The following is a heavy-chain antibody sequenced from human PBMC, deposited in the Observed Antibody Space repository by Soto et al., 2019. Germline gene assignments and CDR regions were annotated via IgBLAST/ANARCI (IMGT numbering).Heavy chain of an antibody. CDR2: IYYSGST. D-gene: IGHD2-15*01. V-gene: IGHV4-31*03. CDR1: GGSISSSSYY. CDR3: AGKDCSGGSCYSIGWYYYYGMDV. Sequence: PSETLSLTCTVSGGSISSSSYYWGWIRQPPGKGLEWIGYIYYSGSTYYNPSLKSRVTISVDTSKNQFSLKLNSVTAADTAVYYCAGKDCSGGSCYSIGWYYYYGMDVWGQGTTVTVSS. J-gene: IGHJ6*02.